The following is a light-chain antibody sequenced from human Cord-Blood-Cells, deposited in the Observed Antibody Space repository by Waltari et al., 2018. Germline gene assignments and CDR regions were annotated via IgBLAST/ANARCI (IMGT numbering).Light chain of an antibody. CDR2: DAS. V-gene: IGKV3-11*01. CDR1: QSVSSY. CDR3: QQRINWPIT. Sequence: EIVLTQSPATLSWSPGERATLSCRASQSVSSYLAWYQQKPGQAPRLLIYDASNRATGIPARFSGSGSGTDFTLTISSLEPEDFAVYYCQQRINWPITFGQGTRLEIK. J-gene: IGKJ5*01.